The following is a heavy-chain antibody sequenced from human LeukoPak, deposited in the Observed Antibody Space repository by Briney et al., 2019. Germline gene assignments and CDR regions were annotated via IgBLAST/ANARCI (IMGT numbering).Heavy chain of an antibody. Sequence: PGGSLRLSCAASGFTFSSYAMSWVRQAPGKGLEWVSAISGSGGSTYYADSVKGRFTISRDNSKNTLYLQMNGLRAEDTAVYYCAKDPAGGSGWYGAFDVWGQGTMVTVSS. V-gene: IGHV3-23*01. D-gene: IGHD6-19*01. CDR2: ISGSGGST. CDR3: AKDPAGGSGWYGAFDV. CDR1: GFTFSSYA. J-gene: IGHJ3*01.